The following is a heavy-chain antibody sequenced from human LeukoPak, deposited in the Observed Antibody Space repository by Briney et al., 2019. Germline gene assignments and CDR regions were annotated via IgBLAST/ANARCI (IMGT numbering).Heavy chain of an antibody. Sequence: SETLSLTCTVSGGSISSSTYYWGWIRQPPGMGLEWLGYIYYRGSTNYNPSLKSRVTISVDTSKNQISLRLSSVTAADTAVYYCARHITDYGDSNFDYWGQGTLVTVSS. CDR1: GGSISSSTYY. J-gene: IGHJ4*02. CDR2: IYYRGST. V-gene: IGHV4-61*05. D-gene: IGHD4-17*01. CDR3: ARHITDYGDSNFDY.